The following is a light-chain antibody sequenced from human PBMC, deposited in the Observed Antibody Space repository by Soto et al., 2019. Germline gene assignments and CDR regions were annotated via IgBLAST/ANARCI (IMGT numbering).Light chain of an antibody. CDR3: QQYGSSPRT. CDR1: QGVSSSS. J-gene: IGKJ1*01. CDR2: EAS. Sequence: EIVLTQSPGTLSLPPGERATLSCRASQGVSSSSLAWYQQNPGQAPRLLIYEASSRATGIPDRFSGSGSGTDFTLTISRLEPEDFAVYYCQQYGSSPRTFGQGTKVDIK. V-gene: IGKV3-20*01.